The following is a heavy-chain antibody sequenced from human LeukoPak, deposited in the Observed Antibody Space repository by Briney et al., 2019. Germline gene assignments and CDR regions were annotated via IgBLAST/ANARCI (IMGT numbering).Heavy chain of an antibody. CDR2: INPNSGGT. D-gene: IGHD1-1*01. J-gene: IGHJ5*02. CDR3: ARGLIRRTGTTGWGKFDP. Sequence: ASVKVSCKASGYTFTGYYMHWVRQAPGQGLECMGCINPNSGGTNYAQKFQGRVTMTRDTSISTAYMELSRLRSDDTAVYYCARGLIRRTGTTGWGKFDPWGQGTLVTVSS. CDR1: GYTFTGYY. V-gene: IGHV1-2*02.